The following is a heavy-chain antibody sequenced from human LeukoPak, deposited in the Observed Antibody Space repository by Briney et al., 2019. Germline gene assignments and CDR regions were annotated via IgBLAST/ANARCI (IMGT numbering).Heavy chain of an antibody. V-gene: IGHV4-34*01. Sequence: PSETLSLTCDVSGVSFSTYYWSWIRQSPEKGLEWIGEVNHSGYTNYNPSLKGRVTISVDTSKNQFSLKLSSVTAADTAVYFCARQLYGSDYWGQGTLVTVSS. J-gene: IGHJ4*02. CDR2: VNHSGYT. D-gene: IGHD4-17*01. CDR3: ARQLYGSDY. CDR1: GVSFSTYY.